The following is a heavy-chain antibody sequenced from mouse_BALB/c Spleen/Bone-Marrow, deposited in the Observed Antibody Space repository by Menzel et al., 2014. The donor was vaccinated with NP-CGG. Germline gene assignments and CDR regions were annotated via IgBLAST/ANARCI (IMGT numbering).Heavy chain of an antibody. D-gene: IGHD2-4*01. Sequence: QVQLKESGAELGMPGASVKMSCKASGYTFTDNWIYWVKQRPGQGLEWIGAIDTSDSYTNYNQKFMGKASLTVDASSCTAYMQVSSLTSDDSAVYYCARGGHDFSLDYWGQGTSVTVSS. J-gene: IGHJ4*01. CDR3: ARGGHDFSLDY. CDR2: IDTSDSYT. V-gene: IGHV1-69*01. CDR1: GYTFTDNW.